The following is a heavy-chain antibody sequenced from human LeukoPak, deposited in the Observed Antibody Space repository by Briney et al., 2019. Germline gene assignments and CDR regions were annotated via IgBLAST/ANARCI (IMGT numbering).Heavy chain of an antibody. J-gene: IGHJ5*02. V-gene: IGHV3-48*02. CDR2: ITSSSTTI. CDR1: GFTFSSYS. Sequence: GGSLRLSCAASGFTFSSYSMNWVRQAPGKGLEWLSYITSSSTTIYYADSVRGRFTVSRDNAKNSLYLQMNSLRDEDTAVYYCARERLSDYYDSSGFYPWGQGTLVTVSS. CDR3: ARERLSDYYDSSGFYP. D-gene: IGHD3-22*01.